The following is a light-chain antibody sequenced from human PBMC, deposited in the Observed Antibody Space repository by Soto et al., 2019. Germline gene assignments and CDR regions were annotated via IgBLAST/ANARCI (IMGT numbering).Light chain of an antibody. J-gene: IGLJ1*01. CDR2: DVS. CDR3: SSYTSSSPPNV. Sequence: QSALTQPASVSGSPGQSITISCTGTSSDVGGYNYVSWYQQHPGNAPKLMIYDVSNRPSGVSNRFSGSKSGNTASLTISGLQAEDEADYYCSSYTSSSPPNVFGTGTKLTVL. CDR1: SSDVGGYNY. V-gene: IGLV2-14*01.